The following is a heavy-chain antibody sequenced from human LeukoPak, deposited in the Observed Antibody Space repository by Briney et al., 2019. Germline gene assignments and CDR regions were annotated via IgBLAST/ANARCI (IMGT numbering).Heavy chain of an antibody. J-gene: IGHJ6*03. CDR2: ISSSSSYI. V-gene: IGHV3-21*01. Sequence: PGGSLRLSCAASGFTFSSYSMNWVRQAPGKGLEWVSSISSSSSYIYYADSVKGRFTISRDNAKNSLYLQMNSLRAEDTAVYYCAATSCPLCYYYCMDVWGKGTTVTVSS. CDR3: AATSCPLCYYYCMDV. D-gene: IGHD2-2*01. CDR1: GFTFSSYS.